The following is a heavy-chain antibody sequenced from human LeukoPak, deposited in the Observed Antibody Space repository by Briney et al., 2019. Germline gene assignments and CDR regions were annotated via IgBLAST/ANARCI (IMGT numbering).Heavy chain of an antibody. J-gene: IGHJ4*02. V-gene: IGHV5-51*01. CDR3: ARRIDYGDYFDY. CDR1: GYSFTSYW. CDR2: IYPGDSNT. D-gene: IGHD4-17*01. Sequence: GESLKISCEGSGYSFTSYWIGWGRQMPGKGLEWMGIIYPGDSNTRYSPSFKGQVTISADKSISTAYLQWSSLKASDTAMYYCARRIDYGDYFDYWGQGTLVTVSS.